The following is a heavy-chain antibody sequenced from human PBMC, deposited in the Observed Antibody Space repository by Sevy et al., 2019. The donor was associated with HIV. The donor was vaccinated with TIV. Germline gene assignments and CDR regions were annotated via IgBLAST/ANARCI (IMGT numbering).Heavy chain of an antibody. Sequence: ASVKVACKASGYTFTGYSIYWVRQAPGQGREWMGWINPNSGGTNYAQKFQGRVTITRDTSISTAYIEMSRLRSDDTAVYYCARVVDYGSGTFRDYWGQGTLVTVSS. D-gene: IGHD3-10*01. CDR1: GYTFTGYS. CDR2: INPNSGGT. J-gene: IGHJ4*02. CDR3: ARVVDYGSGTFRDY. V-gene: IGHV1-2*02.